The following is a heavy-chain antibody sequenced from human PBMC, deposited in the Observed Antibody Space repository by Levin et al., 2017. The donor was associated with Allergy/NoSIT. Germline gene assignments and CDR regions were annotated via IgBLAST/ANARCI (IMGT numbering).Heavy chain of an antibody. J-gene: IGHJ4*02. CDR2: IIPIFGTA. Sequence: SVKVSCKASGGTFSSYAISWVRQAPGQGLEWMGGIIPIFGTANYAQKFQGRVTITADESTSTAYMELSSLRSEDTAVYYCARDLTDGMATTFDYWGQGTLVTVSS. CDR1: GGTFSSYA. D-gene: IGHD5-24*01. V-gene: IGHV1-69*13. CDR3: ARDLTDGMATTFDY.